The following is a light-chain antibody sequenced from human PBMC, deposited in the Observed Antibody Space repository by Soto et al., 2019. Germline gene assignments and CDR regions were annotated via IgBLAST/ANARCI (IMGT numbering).Light chain of an antibody. CDR2: DTS. Sequence: QAVVTQEPSLTVSPGGTVTLTCGSSTGPVTSGHYPYWFQQKPGQAPRTVVYDTSIKHSWTPARFSGSLLGGKAALTLSGAQPEDEAEYYCLISYSDVRVFGGGTKVTVL. J-gene: IGLJ3*02. CDR1: TGPVTSGHY. V-gene: IGLV7-46*01. CDR3: LISYSDVRV.